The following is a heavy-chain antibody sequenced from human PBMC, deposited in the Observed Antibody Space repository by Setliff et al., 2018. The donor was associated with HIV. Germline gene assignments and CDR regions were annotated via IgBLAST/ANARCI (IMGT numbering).Heavy chain of an antibody. D-gene: IGHD3-22*01. CDR1: GFTFSTYG. CDR3: ATIVESSGYHGGNYFDF. V-gene: IGHV3-30*02. J-gene: IGHJ4*02. CDR2: IEHDGSKK. Sequence: PGGSLRLSCAVSGFTFSTYGMHWVRQAPGKGLEWVTFIEHDGSKKFYADSVKGRFTISRDNSKNALYLQMNSLRAEDTAVYYCATIVESSGYHGGNYFDFWGRGSLVTVSS.